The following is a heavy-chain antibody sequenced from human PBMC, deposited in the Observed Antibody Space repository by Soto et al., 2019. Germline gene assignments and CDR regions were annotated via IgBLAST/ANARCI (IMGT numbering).Heavy chain of an antibody. Sequence: PGGSLRLSCAASGFTFSSYEMNWVRQAPGKGLEWVSYISSSGSTIYYADSVKGRFTISRDNAKNSLYLQMNSLRAEDTAVYYCARGPRYYYDSSGYYLDYWGRGTLVTVSS. D-gene: IGHD3-22*01. V-gene: IGHV3-48*03. CDR2: ISSSGSTI. CDR1: GFTFSSYE. J-gene: IGHJ4*02. CDR3: ARGPRYYYDSSGYYLDY.